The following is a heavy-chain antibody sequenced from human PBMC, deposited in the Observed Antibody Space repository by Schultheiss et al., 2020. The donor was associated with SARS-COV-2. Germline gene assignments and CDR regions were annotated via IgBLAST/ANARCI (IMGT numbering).Heavy chain of an antibody. J-gene: IGHJ4*02. V-gene: IGHV4-59*01. CDR3: ARNKYGDYVFGY. D-gene: IGHD4-17*01. Sequence: SETLSLTCAVYGGSFSGYYWSWIRQPPGKGLEWIGYIYYSGSTNYNPSLKSRVTISVDTSKNQFSLKLSSVTAADTAVYYCARNKYGDYVFGYWGQGTLVTVSS. CDR1: GGSFSGYY. CDR2: IYYSGST.